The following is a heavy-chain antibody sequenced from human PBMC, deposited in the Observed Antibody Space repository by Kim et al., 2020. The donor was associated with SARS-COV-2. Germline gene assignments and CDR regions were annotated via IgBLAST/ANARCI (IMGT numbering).Heavy chain of an antibody. D-gene: IGHD3-10*01. CDR3: ARDKEYYGSGSYQDYYYYGMDV. CDR1: GGTFSSYA. J-gene: IGHJ6*02. V-gene: IGHV1-69*13. CDR2: IIPIFGTA. Sequence: SVKVSCKASGGTFSSYAISWVRQAPGQGLEWMGGIIPIFGTANYAQKFQGRVTITADESMSTAYMELSSLRSEDTAVYYCARDKEYYGSGSYQDYYYYGMDVWGQGTTVTVSS.